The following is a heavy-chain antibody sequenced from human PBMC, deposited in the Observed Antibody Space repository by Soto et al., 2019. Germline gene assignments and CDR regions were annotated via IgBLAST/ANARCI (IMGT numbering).Heavy chain of an antibody. D-gene: IGHD3-10*01. J-gene: IGHJ5*02. CDR3: ARGDTTSLVRGLIKNCFDP. CDR2: ISHSGDT. CDR1: DGSFIPYY. Sequence: LSLTFAVYDGSFIPYYWTWIRQPPGKGLEWIGEISHSGDTNYSPSLKSRVTISLDTSKNQFSLRLSSVTAADSAVYYCARGDTTSLVRGLIKNCFDPWGQGTLVTVSS. V-gene: IGHV4-34*01.